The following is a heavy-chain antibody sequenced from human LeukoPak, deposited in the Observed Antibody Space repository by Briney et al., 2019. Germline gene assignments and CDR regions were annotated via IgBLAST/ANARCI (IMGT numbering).Heavy chain of an antibody. CDR3: AKGPLVSIYYYYGMDV. CDR1: GFTFSSYA. Sequence: GGSLRLSCAASGFTFSSYAMSWVRQAPGKGLEWVSAISGSGGSTYYADSVKGRFTISRDNSKNTLYLQMNSLRAEDTAVYYCAKGPLVSIYYYYGMDVWGQGTTVTVSS. CDR2: ISGSGGST. D-gene: IGHD3-3*02. V-gene: IGHV3-23*01. J-gene: IGHJ6*02.